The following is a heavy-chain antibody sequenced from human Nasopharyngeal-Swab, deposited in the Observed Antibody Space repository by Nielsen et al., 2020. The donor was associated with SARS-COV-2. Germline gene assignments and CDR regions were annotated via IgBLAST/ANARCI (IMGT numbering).Heavy chain of an antibody. D-gene: IGHD4-17*01. CDR2: ISYDGSNK. CDR1: GFTFSSYG. V-gene: IGHV3-30*18. Sequence: GGSLRLSCAASGFTFSSYGMHWVRQAPGKGLEWVALISYDGSNKYYADSVKGRFTISRDNPKNTLYLQMNSLRAEDTAVYYCAKGGHGDRLDFDYWGQGTLVTVSS. J-gene: IGHJ4*02. CDR3: AKGGHGDRLDFDY.